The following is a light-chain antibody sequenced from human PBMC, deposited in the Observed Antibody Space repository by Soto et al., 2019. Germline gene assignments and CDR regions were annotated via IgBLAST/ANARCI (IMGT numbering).Light chain of an antibody. CDR3: QQYNNWPPWT. V-gene: IGKV3-15*01. CDR2: GAS. CDR1: QSVSSN. J-gene: IGKJ1*01. Sequence: EIVMTQSPATLSVSPGERATLSCRASQSVSSNLAWYQQKPGQAPRLLIYGASTRATGIPARFSGSGSGTEFTLTLRSLQSEDFALYYCQQYNNWPPWTFGQGTRWIS.